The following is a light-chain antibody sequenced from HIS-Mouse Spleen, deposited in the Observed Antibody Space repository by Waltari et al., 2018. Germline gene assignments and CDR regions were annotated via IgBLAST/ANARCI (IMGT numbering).Light chain of an antibody. J-gene: IGLJ3*02. CDR2: LNSDGGH. CDR3: QTWGTGIRV. Sequence: QLVLTQSPSASASLGASVKLTCTLSSGHSSYAIAWHQQQPEKGPRYLMKLNSDGGHRKGDGILDRFSGSSSGAERYLTIASLQSEDEADYYCQTWGTGIRVFGGGTKLTVL. V-gene: IGLV4-69*01. CDR1: SGHSSYA.